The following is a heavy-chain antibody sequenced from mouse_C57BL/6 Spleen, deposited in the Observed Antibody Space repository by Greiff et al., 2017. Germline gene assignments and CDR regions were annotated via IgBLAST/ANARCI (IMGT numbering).Heavy chain of an antibody. V-gene: IGHV10-1*01. CDR1: GFSFNTYA. J-gene: IGHJ3*01. CDR2: IRSKSNNYAT. D-gene: IGHD4-1*01. Sequence: EVKLVESGGGLVQPKGSLKLSCAASGFSFNTYAMNWVRQAPGKGLEWVARIRSKSNNYATYYADSVKDSFNISRDDSERMLFLQMNYLKAEDSAMYYCVNWNGWFAYWGQGTLVTVSA. CDR3: VNWNGWFAY.